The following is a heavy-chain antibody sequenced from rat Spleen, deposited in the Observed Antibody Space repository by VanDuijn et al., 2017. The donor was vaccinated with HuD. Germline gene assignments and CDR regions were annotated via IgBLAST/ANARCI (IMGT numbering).Heavy chain of an antibody. CDR3: TRAVGGLPLFDY. V-gene: IGHV2-43*01. CDR1: GFSLTTYH. D-gene: IGHD1-4*01. J-gene: IGHJ2*01. Sequence: QVQLKESGPGLVQPSQTLSLTCTVSGFSLTTYHVSWVRQPPGKGLEWMGVIWTGGSTAYNSLLKSRLSISRDTSKNQVFLKMNSLQTDDTGTYYCTRAVGGLPLFDYWGQGVMVTVSS. CDR2: IWTGGST.